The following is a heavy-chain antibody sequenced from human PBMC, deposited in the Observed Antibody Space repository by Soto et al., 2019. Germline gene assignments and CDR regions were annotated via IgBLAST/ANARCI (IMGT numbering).Heavy chain of an antibody. V-gene: IGHV3-23*01. CDR2: ISNTGVTT. CDR1: GFTMSSHA. Sequence: GGSLRLSCAASGFTMSSHAMSWVRQAPGKGLEWVSGISNTGVTTSYADSVKGRFTISRDNSKNMLYLQMNSLRAEDTAIYYCAKTRDIITAPSDYWGQGTLVTVSS. J-gene: IGHJ4*02. D-gene: IGHD3-10*01. CDR3: AKTRDIITAPSDY.